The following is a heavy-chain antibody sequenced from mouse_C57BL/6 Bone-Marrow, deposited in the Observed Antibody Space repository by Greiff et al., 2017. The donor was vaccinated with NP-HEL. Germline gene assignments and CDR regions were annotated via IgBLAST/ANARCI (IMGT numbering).Heavy chain of an antibody. CDR2: IRNKANGYTT. J-gene: IGHJ2*01. CDR1: GFTFTDYY. D-gene: IGHD1-1*01. V-gene: IGHV7-3*01. Sequence: EVNVVESGGGLVQPGGSLSLSCAASGFTFTDYYMSWVRQPPGKALEWLGFIRNKANGYTTEYSASVKGRFTISRDNSQSILYLQMNALRAEDSATYYCARYIDGNFDYWGQGTTLTVSS. CDR3: ARYIDGNFDY.